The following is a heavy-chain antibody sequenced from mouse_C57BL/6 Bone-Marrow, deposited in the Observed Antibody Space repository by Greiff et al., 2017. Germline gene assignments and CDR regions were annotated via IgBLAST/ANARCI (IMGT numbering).Heavy chain of an antibody. CDR3: GREVITTVVASYYFDY. CDR1: GYAFSSSW. Sequence: QVQLQQSGPELVKPGASVKISCKASGYAFSSSWMNWVKQRPGKGLEWIGRIYPGDGDTNYNGKFKGKATLTADKSSITAYMQLSSLTSEDSAVYFWGREVITTVVASYYFDYWCQGTTLTVSS. V-gene: IGHV1-82*01. D-gene: IGHD1-1*01. CDR2: IYPGDGDT. J-gene: IGHJ2*01.